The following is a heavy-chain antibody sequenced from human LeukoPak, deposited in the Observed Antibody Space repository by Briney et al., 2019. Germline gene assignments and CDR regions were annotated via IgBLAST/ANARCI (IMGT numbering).Heavy chain of an antibody. Sequence: PGGSLRLSCTVSGFTVSSNSMSWVRQAPGKGLEWVSFIYSSVTHYSDSVEGRFTISRDNSKNTLFLQMNSLRAEDTAVYYCARRAGAYSHPYDYWGQGTLVTVSS. CDR3: ARRAGAYSHPYDY. D-gene: IGHD4/OR15-4a*01. J-gene: IGHJ4*02. CDR2: IYSSVT. V-gene: IGHV3-53*01. CDR1: GFTVSSNS.